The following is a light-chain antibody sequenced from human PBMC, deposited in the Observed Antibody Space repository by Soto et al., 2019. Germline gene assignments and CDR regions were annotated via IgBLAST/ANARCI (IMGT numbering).Light chain of an antibody. CDR3: QQSSSTPHT. V-gene: IGKV1-39*01. J-gene: IGKJ4*01. CDR2: VSS. CDR1: QSISSY. Sequence: DIQMSQSPSSLSASVGDRVTITCRASQSISSYLHWYQQKPGKAPKLLINVSSTLQSGVPSRFSGSGSGTDFTLAITSLQPEDFATYYCQQSSSTPHTFGGGNRVQIK.